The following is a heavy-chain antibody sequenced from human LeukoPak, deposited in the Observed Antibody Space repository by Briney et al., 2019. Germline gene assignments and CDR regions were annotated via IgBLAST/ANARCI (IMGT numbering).Heavy chain of an antibody. CDR2: INAGNGNT. V-gene: IGHV1-3*01. D-gene: IGHD2-15*01. Sequence: ASVKVSCKASGYTFTSYAMHWARQAPGQRLEWMGWINAGNGNTKYSQKFQGRVTITRDTSASTAYMELSSLRSEDTAVYYCAAYCSGGSCYPGYGMDVWGQGTTVTVSS. CDR3: AAYCSGGSCYPGYGMDV. J-gene: IGHJ6*02. CDR1: GYTFTSYA.